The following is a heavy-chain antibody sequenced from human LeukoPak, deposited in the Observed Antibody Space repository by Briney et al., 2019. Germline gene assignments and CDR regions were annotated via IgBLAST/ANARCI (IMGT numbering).Heavy chain of an antibody. CDR3: ARDLWGTSGYRFDY. CDR2: ISSTSGTI. Sequence: PGGSLRLSCAASGFTFSSYGMHWVRQAPGQGLEWVSYISSTSGTIYYADSVKGRFTISRDNAKTSLYLQMDSLRDEDTAVYYCARDLWGTSGYRFDYWGQGTLVTVSS. V-gene: IGHV3-48*02. CDR1: GFTFSSYG. J-gene: IGHJ4*02. D-gene: IGHD3-22*01.